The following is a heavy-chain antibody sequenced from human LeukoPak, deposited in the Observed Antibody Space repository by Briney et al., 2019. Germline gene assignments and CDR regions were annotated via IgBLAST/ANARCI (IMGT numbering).Heavy chain of an antibody. D-gene: IGHD3-16*02. CDR2: INSDGSST. J-gene: IGHJ3*02. Sequence: GGSLRLSCAASGFTFSSYWMHWVRQAPGKGLVWVSRINSDGSSTSYADSVKGRFTISRDNAKNTLYLQMNSLRAEDTAVYYCARALDDYIWGSYRWFPADAFDIRGQGTMVTVSS. CDR3: ARALDDYIWGSYRWFPADAFDI. V-gene: IGHV3-74*01. CDR1: GFTFSSYW.